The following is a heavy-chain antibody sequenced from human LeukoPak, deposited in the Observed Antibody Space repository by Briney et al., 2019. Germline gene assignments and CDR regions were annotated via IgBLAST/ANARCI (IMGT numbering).Heavy chain of an antibody. J-gene: IGHJ4*02. V-gene: IGHV3-23*01. CDR3: ARDRRPNIASRTFDY. Sequence: GGSLRLSCAASGFTVSSNYMSWVRQAPGKGLEWVSVISGSGGSTYYADSVKGRVTISRDNSKNTLYLQMNSLRAGDTAVYYCARDRRPNIASRTFDYWGQGTLVTVSS. CDR2: ISGSGGST. CDR1: GFTVSSNY. D-gene: IGHD6-6*01.